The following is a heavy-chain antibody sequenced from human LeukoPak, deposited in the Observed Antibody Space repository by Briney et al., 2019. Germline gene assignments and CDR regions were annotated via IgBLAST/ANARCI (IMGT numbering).Heavy chain of an antibody. CDR1: GFTFGDYA. D-gene: IGHD3-9*01. Sequence: PGGSLRLSCTASGFTFGDYAMSWVRQAPGKGLEWVAVISYDGSDKYYADSVKGRFTISRDNSKNTLYLQMNSLRAEDTAVYYCAKAHYDIWAIDYWGQGTLVTVSS. CDR3: AKAHYDIWAIDY. J-gene: IGHJ4*02. CDR2: ISYDGSDK. V-gene: IGHV3-30*04.